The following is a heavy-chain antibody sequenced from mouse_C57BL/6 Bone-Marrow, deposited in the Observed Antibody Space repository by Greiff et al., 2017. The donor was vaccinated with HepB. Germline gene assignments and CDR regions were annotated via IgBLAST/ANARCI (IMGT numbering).Heavy chain of an antibody. V-gene: IGHV14-3*01. CDR1: GFNIKNTY. Sequence: SVAELVRPGASVKLSCTASGFNIKNTYMRWVKQRPEQGLEWIGRIDPANGNTKYAPKFQGKATITADTSSNTAYLQLSSLTSEDTAIYYCASGGNYGGMDYGGQGASVTVSS. CDR2: IDPANGNT. J-gene: IGHJ4*01. CDR3: ASGGNYGGMDY. D-gene: IGHD2-1*01.